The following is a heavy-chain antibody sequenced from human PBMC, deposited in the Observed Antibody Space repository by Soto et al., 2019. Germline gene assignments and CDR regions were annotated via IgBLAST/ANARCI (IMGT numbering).Heavy chain of an antibody. CDR3: PRRREGKRYRMDV. CDR1: GYDFTNYW. V-gene: IGHV5-10-1*01. J-gene: IGHJ6*02. D-gene: IGHD3-10*01. CDR2: IDPSDSYI. Sequence: PGESLKISCTGYGYDFTNYWINWVRQLPGKGLEWMGRIDPSDSYISYSPSFEGHVTISVDKYINTAYLQWSDLKASDSGKYFCPRRREGKRYRMDVWGQGTTVTVSS.